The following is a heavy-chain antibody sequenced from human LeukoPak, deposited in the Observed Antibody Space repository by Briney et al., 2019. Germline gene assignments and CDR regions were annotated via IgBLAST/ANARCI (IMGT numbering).Heavy chain of an antibody. Sequence: MAGGSLRLSCVVSGFIFSNAWMRWVPQAPGKGVEWVGRIKTETDGGTTDYAAPVEGRFTISRDDSKNTLYLQMDSLKTEDTAVYYCTRDGSGSYGRYYFDYWGQGTLVTVSS. V-gene: IGHV3-15*01. CDR3: TRDGSGSYGRYYFDY. D-gene: IGHD1-26*01. CDR2: IKTETDGGTT. J-gene: IGHJ4*02. CDR1: GFIFSNAW.